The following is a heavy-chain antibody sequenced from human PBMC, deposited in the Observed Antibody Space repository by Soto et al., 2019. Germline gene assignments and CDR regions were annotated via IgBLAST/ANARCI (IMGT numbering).Heavy chain of an antibody. CDR3: AREVEEQLFSTYYYGMDV. Sequence: ASVKVSCKASGYTFTSYYMHWVRQAPGQGLEWMGWISTYSGDTQYAQKFQGRVAMTTDTSTSTAYMEVRSLRSDDTAVYFCAREVEEQLFSTYYYGMDVWGQGTAVTVSS. CDR1: GYTFTSYY. V-gene: IGHV1-18*04. J-gene: IGHJ6*02. CDR2: ISTYSGDT. D-gene: IGHD6-13*01.